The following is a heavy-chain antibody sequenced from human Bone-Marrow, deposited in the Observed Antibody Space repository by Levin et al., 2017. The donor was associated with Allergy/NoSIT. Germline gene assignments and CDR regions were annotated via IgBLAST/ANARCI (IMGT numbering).Heavy chain of an antibody. J-gene: IGHJ6*02. V-gene: IGHV3-33*01. Sequence: GESLKISCAGSGFTFSSFGIHWVRQAPGKGLEWVALIWYDETNKYYADSVKGRFSISRDNSKNMVFLQMNSLRVEDTALYYCATYSSLSGDSEDHSYGLDVWGQGTTVTVSS. D-gene: IGHD7-27*01. CDR1: GFTFSSFG. CDR2: IWYDETNK. CDR3: ATYSSLSGDSEDHSYGLDV.